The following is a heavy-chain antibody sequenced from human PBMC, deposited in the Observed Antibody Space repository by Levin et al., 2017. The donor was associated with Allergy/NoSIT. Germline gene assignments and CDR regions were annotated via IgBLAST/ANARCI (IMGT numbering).Heavy chain of an antibody. CDR3: ARDYDYVWGSYRYSPYYFDY. CDR1: GFTFSSSS. D-gene: IGHD3-16*02. CDR2: ISSSSSYI. J-gene: IGHJ4*02. V-gene: IGHV3-21*01. Sequence: LSLPCAASGFTFSSSSMNWVRQAPGKGLEWVSSISSSSSYIYYADSVKGRFTISRDNAKNSLYLQMNSLRAEDTAVYYCARDYDYVWGSYRYSPYYFDYWGQGTLVTVSS.